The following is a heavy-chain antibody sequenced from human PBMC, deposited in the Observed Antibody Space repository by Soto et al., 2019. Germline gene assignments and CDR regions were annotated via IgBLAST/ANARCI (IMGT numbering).Heavy chain of an antibody. CDR1: GGSIRSYY. CDR3: ARAGFVGWNDDYYYYGMDV. J-gene: IGHJ6*02. D-gene: IGHD1-1*01. CDR2: IYYSGST. V-gene: IGHV4-59*12. Sequence: SETLSLTCTVSGGSIRSYYWSWIRQPPGKGLEWIGYIYYSGSTNYNPSLKSRVTISVDTSKNQFSLQLNSVTPEDTAVYYCARAGFVGWNDDYYYYGMDVWGQGTTVTVSS.